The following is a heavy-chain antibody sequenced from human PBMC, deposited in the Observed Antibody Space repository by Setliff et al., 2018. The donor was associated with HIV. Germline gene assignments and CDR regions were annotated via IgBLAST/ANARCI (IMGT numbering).Heavy chain of an antibody. Sequence: GESLKISCKASGYTFTTYWIGWVRQMPGKGLEWMGIIYPADSGTRYSPSFQGQVTISADKSISTAYLQWSSLKASDTAMYYCARQGEMATMASHYYYMDVWGKGTTVTVSS. CDR1: GYTFTTYW. D-gene: IGHD5-12*01. V-gene: IGHV5-51*01. J-gene: IGHJ6*03. CDR2: IYPADSGT. CDR3: ARQGEMATMASHYYYMDV.